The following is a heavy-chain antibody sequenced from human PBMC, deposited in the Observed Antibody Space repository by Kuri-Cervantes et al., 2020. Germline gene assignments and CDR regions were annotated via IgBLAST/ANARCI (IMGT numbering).Heavy chain of an antibody. CDR2: IYYSGST. CDR1: GGSISSSSYH. V-gene: IGHV4-39*07. CDR3: ARGYSYGWRWFDP. Sequence: GSLRLSCTVSGGSISSSSYHWGWIRQPPGKGLEWIGSIYYSGSTYYNPSLKSRVTISVDTSKNQFSLKLSSVTAADTAVYYCARGYSYGWRWFDPWGQGTLVTVSS. D-gene: IGHD5-18*01. J-gene: IGHJ5*02.